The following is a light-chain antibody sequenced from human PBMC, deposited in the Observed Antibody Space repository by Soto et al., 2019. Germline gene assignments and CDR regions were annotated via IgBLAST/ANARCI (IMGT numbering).Light chain of an antibody. CDR2: EVS. V-gene: IGLV2-14*01. Sequence: QSALTQPASVSGSPGQSITISCTGTSSDVGGYNYVSWYQQHPGKAPKLIIYEVSNRPSGVSNRFSGSKSGNTASLTISGLQAEDEADYYCISYTRSSTLVFGGGTKLTVL. J-gene: IGLJ2*01. CDR3: ISYTRSSTLV. CDR1: SSDVGGYNY.